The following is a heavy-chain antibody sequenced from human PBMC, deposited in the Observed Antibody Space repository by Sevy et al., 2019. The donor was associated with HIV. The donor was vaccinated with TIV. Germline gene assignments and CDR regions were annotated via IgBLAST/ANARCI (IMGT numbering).Heavy chain of an antibody. D-gene: IGHD2-2*02. CDR3: ARGEGTSCYRCGWFDP. J-gene: IGHJ5*02. CDR2: ISAYNGNT. CDR1: GYTFTSYG. Sequence: ASVKVSCKASGYTFTSYGISWVRRAPGQGLEWMGWISAYNGNTNYAQKLQGRVTMTTDTSTSTAYMELRSLRSDDTAVYYCARGEGTSCYRCGWFDPWGQGTLVTVSS. V-gene: IGHV1-18*01.